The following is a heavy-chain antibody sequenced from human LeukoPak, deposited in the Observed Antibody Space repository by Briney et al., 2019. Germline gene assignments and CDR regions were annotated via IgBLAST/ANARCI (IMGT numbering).Heavy chain of an antibody. CDR2: ISSSSSYI. J-gene: IGHJ4*02. V-gene: IGHV3-21*01. CDR1: GFTFSSYS. CDR3: ARLDILTGYYVDY. Sequence: PGGSLRLSCAASGFTFSSYSMNWVRQAPEKGLEWVSSISSSSSYIYYADSVKGRFTISRDNAKNSLYLQMNSLRAEDTAVYYCARLDILTGYYVDYWGQGTLVTVSS. D-gene: IGHD3-9*01.